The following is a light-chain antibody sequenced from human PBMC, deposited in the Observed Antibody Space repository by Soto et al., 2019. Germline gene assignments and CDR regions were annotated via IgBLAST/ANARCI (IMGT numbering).Light chain of an antibody. CDR1: SSDVGGYNY. J-gene: IGLJ2*01. Sequence: QSALTQPPSASGSPGQSVTISRTGTSSDVGGYNYVSWYQQHPGKAPKLMIYEVNKRPSGVPARFSGSKSANTASLTVSGLQAEDEADYYCSSYTSSSTSVVFGGGTKLTVL. CDR2: EVN. V-gene: IGLV2-8*01. CDR3: SSYTSSSTSVV.